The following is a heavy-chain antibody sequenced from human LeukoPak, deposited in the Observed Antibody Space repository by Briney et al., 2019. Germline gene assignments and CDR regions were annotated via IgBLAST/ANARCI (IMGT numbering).Heavy chain of an antibody. CDR2: INPNSGGT. CDR1: GYTFTGYY. Sequence: ASVKVSCKASGYTFTGYYMHWVRQAPGQGLEWMGWINPNSGGTNYAQKFQGRVTMTRDTSISTAYMELSRLRSDDTAVYYCARRVKDFWSGYYGGYYYYYMDVWGKGTTVTVSS. CDR3: ARRVKDFWSGYYGGYYYYYMDV. D-gene: IGHD3-3*01. V-gene: IGHV1-2*02. J-gene: IGHJ6*03.